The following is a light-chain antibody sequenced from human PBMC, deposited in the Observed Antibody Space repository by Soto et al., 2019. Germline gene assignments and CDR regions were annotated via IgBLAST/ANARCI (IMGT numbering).Light chain of an antibody. CDR3: QQYNSWLWT. CDR1: QSVSSK. Sequence: DMVMTQSPGTLYVSHVEGATLSCRASQSVSSKLAWYQQKPGQAPRLLIYGASTRATGIPARFSGSGSGTEFTLIISSLQSEDSAVYYCQQYNSWLWTFGQGTNV. CDR2: GAS. J-gene: IGKJ1*01. V-gene: IGKV3-15*01.